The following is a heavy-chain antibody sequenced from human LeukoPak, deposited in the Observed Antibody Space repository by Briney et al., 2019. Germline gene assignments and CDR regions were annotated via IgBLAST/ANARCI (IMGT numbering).Heavy chain of an antibody. CDR3: AELGITMIGGV. Sequence: SETLSLTCTVSGYSISSGYYWGWIRQPPGKGLEWIGSIYHSGSSYYNPSLNSRVTISVDTSKNQFSLKLSSVTAEDTAVYYCAELGITMIGGVWGKGTTVTISS. V-gene: IGHV4-38-2*02. D-gene: IGHD3-10*02. CDR2: IYHSGSS. CDR1: GYSISSGYY. J-gene: IGHJ6*04.